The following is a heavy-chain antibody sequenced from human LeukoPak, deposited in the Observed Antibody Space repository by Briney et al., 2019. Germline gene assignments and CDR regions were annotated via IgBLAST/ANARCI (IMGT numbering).Heavy chain of an antibody. CDR3: ARATSNGSMDV. D-gene: IGHD1-26*01. CDR1: GGSISSSSYY. CDR2: IYYSGST. Sequence: SETLSLTCTVSGGSISSSSYYWGWIRQPPGKGLEWIGSIYYSGSTYYNPSLKSRVTISVDTSKNQFSLKLSSVTAADTAVYYCARATSNGSMDVWGKGTTVTVSS. V-gene: IGHV4-39*07. J-gene: IGHJ6*03.